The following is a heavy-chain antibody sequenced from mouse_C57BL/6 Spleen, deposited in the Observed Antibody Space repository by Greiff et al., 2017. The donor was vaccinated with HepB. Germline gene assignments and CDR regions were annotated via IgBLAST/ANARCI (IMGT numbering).Heavy chain of an antibody. D-gene: IGHD1-1*01. CDR3: TRDPDGYYYGSSNWYFDV. CDR2: ISSGGDYI. V-gene: IGHV5-9-1*02. CDR1: GFTFSSYA. Sequence: EVKLVESGEGLVKPGGSLKLSCAASGFTFSSYAMSWVRQTPEKRLEWVAYISSGGDYIYYADTVKGRFTISRDNARNTLYLQMSSLKSEDTAMYYCTRDPDGYYYGSSNWYFDVWGTGTTVTVSS. J-gene: IGHJ1*03.